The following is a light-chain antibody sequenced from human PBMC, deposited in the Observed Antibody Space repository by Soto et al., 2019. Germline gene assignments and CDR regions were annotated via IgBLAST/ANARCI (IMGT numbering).Light chain of an antibody. CDR1: QSVLYSSNNKNY. V-gene: IGKV4-1*01. Sequence: DIVMTQSPDSLAVSLGERATINCKSSQSVLYSSNNKNYLAWYQQKPGQPPKLLIYWASTRESGVPDRFSSSGSGIDFTLTISNLQAEDVSVYCCQQYSSTPMYTFGQGTKREIK. CDR2: WAS. J-gene: IGKJ2*01. CDR3: QQYSSTPMYT.